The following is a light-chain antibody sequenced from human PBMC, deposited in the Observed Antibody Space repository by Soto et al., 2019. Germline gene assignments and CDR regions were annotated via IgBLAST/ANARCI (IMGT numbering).Light chain of an antibody. CDR3: QQRSNWPASVT. Sequence: EIVLTQSPATLSLSPGERATLSCRASQSVSSHLAWYRQKPGQAPRLLIYDAVNRATGIPARFSGSGSGTHFTLSISSLESEDFAVYYCQQRSNWPASVTFGQGTRLEIK. CDR2: DAV. J-gene: IGKJ5*01. V-gene: IGKV3-11*01. CDR1: QSVSSH.